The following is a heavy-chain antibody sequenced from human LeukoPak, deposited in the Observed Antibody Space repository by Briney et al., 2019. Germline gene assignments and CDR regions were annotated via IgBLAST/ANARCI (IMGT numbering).Heavy chain of an antibody. CDR2: ISAYNGNT. CDR3: ARIIGYCSGGSCYWGDSDFDY. J-gene: IGHJ4*02. V-gene: IGHV1-18*01. Sequence: ASVKVSCKASGYTFTSYGISWVRQAPGQGLEWMGWISAYNGNTNDAQKLQGRVTMTTDTSTSTAYTELRSLRSDDTAVYYCARIIGYCSGGSCYWGDSDFDYWGQGTLVTVSS. CDR1: GYTFTSYG. D-gene: IGHD2-15*01.